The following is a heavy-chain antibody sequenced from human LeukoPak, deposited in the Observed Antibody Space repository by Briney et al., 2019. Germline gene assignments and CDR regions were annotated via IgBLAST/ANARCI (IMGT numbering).Heavy chain of an antibody. Sequence: MASETLSLTCTVSGGSISSGDYYWTWIRQHPGKGLEWIGYIYYSGGTYYNPSLKSRVTISVDTSKNQFSLKLSSVTAADTAVYYCARSFSPDFWRGYFAYWGQGTLVTVSS. J-gene: IGHJ4*02. D-gene: IGHD3-3*01. CDR3: ARSFSPDFWRGYFAY. CDR1: GGSISSGDYY. V-gene: IGHV4-31*03. CDR2: IYYSGGT.